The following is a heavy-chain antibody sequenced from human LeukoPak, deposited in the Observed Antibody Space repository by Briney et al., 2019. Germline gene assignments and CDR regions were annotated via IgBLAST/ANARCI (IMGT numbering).Heavy chain of an antibody. CDR1: GFTFSSYG. J-gene: IGHJ4*02. Sequence: GGSLRLSCAASGFTFSSYGMHWVRQAPGKGLEWGAVGWHDGSDKYYADSVKGRFTISRDNSKNTLYLQMNSLRAGDMALYYCAKGSANRYQLPHLDYWGQRTLVTVSS. V-gene: IGHV3-30*02. CDR3: AKGSANRYQLPHLDY. D-gene: IGHD2-2*01. CDR2: GWHDGSDK.